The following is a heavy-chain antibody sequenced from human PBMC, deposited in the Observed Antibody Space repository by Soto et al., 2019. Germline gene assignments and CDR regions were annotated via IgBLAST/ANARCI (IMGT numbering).Heavy chain of an antibody. CDR3: TTRTGTGYRVVPADDAFDI. CDR1: GFTFSNAW. D-gene: IGHD2-2*01. Sequence: KPGWSLRLSCAASGFTFSNAWMSWVRQAPGKGLEWVGRIKSKTDGGTTDYAAPVKGRFTISRDDSKNTLYLQMNSLKTEDTAVYYCTTRTGTGYRVVPADDAFDIWGQGTMVTVSS. V-gene: IGHV3-15*01. CDR2: IKSKTDGGTT. J-gene: IGHJ3*02.